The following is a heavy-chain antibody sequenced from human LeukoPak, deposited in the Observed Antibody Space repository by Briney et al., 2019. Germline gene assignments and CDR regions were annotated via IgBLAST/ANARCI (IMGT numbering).Heavy chain of an antibody. V-gene: IGHV4-34*01. Sequence: ETLSLTCAVYGGSFSGYYWSWIRQPPGKGLEWLGEVNHSGDANYNPSLKSRATMSVDTSKNHFSLELSSVAAADTAIYYCARANAVTTVLFDLWGRGTLVTVSS. CDR1: GGSFSGYY. J-gene: IGHJ2*01. CDR3: ARANAVTTVLFDL. D-gene: IGHD4-17*01. CDR2: VNHSGDA.